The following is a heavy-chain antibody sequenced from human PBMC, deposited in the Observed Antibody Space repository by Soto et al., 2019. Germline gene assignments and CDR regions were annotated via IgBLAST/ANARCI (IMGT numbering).Heavy chain of an antibody. CDR1: GFAVNSDY. CDR2: LFAGGVT. V-gene: IGHV3-53*01. CDR3: VRTSSY. Sequence: SLRLSCAASGFAVNSDYMSWVRQAPGKGLEWVSVLFAGGVTHYSDSVKGLFTISRDNSKNMLFLQMNRLRADDTAVYYCVRTSSYWGQGTRVTVSS. D-gene: IGHD2-2*01. J-gene: IGHJ4*02.